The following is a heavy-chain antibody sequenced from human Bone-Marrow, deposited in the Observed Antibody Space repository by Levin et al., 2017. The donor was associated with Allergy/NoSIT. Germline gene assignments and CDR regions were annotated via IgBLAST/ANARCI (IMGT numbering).Heavy chain of an antibody. V-gene: IGHV1-2*02. CDR1: GHTFSKYY. D-gene: IGHD3-10*01. J-gene: IGHJ4*02. CDR3: ARDYYGSGSPLYY. Sequence: ASVKVSCKASGHTFSKYYVHWVRQAPGQGLEWMGRINAKSGVTMYARKFQGRVTMTTDTSVTTAHLEFRSLRYDDTAMYFCARDYYGSGSPLYYWGQGTLVTVSS. CDR2: INAKSGVT.